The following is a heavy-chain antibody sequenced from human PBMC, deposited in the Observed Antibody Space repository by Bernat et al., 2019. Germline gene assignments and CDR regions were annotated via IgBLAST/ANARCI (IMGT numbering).Heavy chain of an antibody. V-gene: IGHV3-23*01. J-gene: IGHJ6*02. CDR2: ISGSGGST. Sequence: EVQLLESGGGLVQPGGSLRLSCAASGFTFSSYAMSWVRQAPGKGLEWVSAISGSGGSTYYADSVKGRFTISRDNSKNTLYLQMNSLRAEDTAVYYCAKGGNGDYGYYYYGMDVWGQGTTVTVSS. D-gene: IGHD4-17*01. CDR1: GFTFSSYA. CDR3: AKGGNGDYGYYYYGMDV.